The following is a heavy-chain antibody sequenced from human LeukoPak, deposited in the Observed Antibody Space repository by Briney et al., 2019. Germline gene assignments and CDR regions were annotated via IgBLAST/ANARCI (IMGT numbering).Heavy chain of an antibody. D-gene: IGHD2-2*01. J-gene: IGHJ6*03. CDR1: GYTLTELS. CDR3: ARDRVDIVVVPATNYYYMDV. V-gene: IGHV1-24*01. Sequence: ASVKVSCKVSGYTLTELSMHWVRQAPGKGLEWMGGFDPEDGETIYAQKFQGRVTMTEDTSTDTAYMELSSLRSEDTAVYYCARDRVDIVVVPATNYYYMDVWGKGTTVTVSS. CDR2: FDPEDGET.